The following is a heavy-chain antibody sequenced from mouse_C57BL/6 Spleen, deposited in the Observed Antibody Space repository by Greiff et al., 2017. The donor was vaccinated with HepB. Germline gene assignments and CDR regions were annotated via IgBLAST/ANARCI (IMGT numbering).Heavy chain of an antibody. CDR3: TTMDYDRGLSPMDY. Sequence: EVKLQESGAELVRPGASVKLSCTASGFNIKDDYMHWVKQRPEQGLEWIGWIDPENGDTEYASKFQGKATITADTSSNTAYLQLSSLTSEDTAVYYCTTMDYDRGLSPMDYWGQGTSVTVSS. J-gene: IGHJ4*01. V-gene: IGHV14-4*01. D-gene: IGHD2-4*01. CDR1: GFNIKDDY. CDR2: IDPENGDT.